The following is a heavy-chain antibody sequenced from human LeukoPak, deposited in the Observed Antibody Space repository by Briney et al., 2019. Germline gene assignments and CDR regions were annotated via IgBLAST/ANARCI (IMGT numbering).Heavy chain of an antibody. D-gene: IGHD2-2*01. CDR3: ARRYFDL. J-gene: IGHJ2*01. V-gene: IGHV3-7*01. Sequence: GGSLRLSCAASGFTFGRHWMTWVRQAPGKGLEWVANIKEDGTRKNYVDSVKGRFTISRDNAKNSLYLQMNSLRAEDTAVYYCARRYFDLWGRGTLVTVSS. CDR2: IKEDGTRK. CDR1: GFTFGRHW.